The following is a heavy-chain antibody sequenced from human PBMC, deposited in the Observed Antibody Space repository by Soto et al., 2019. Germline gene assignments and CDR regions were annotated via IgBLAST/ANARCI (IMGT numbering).Heavy chain of an antibody. Sequence: QVQVVQSGAEVKRPGASVKVSCKASGDTFTSNGISWVRQAPGQGLEWLAWISIYNGNTQYAQKVQGRVTMTTDTSTNTAYMELRSLRSDVKAVYYCARAPGSSSRPLVFDYWGQGTLVTVSA. CDR3: ARAPGSSSRPLVFDY. V-gene: IGHV1-18*04. CDR2: ISIYNGNT. CDR1: GDTFTSNG. J-gene: IGHJ4*02. D-gene: IGHD6-6*01.